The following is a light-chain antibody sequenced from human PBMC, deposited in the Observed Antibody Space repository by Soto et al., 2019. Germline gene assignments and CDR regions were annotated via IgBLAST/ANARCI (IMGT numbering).Light chain of an antibody. CDR3: QQYDEWPLT. CDR2: DAF. J-gene: IGKJ4*01. CDR1: QNVKTG. V-gene: IGKV3-15*01. Sequence: EKGMTQSPATVSVCPGERATLSCRARQNVKTGLAWYQEKPGQAPGLHIYDAFTSATGIPARFSGSASGTDFTLTIRSLQSEDLAVYYCQQYDEWPLTGGGRTKVEIK.